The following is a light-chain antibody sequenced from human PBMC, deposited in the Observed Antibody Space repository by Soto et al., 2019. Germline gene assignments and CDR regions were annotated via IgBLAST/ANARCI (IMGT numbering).Light chain of an antibody. Sequence: DIQLTQSPSSLSASVGDEVTITCRASQGISHYLTWYQQKPGRAPTLLIYGVSTLQSGVPPRFSGGGSATEFTITISNLQLEDFATYYCQQSYDAQFTFGGGTRVEIK. CDR2: GVS. CDR3: QQSYDAQFT. J-gene: IGKJ4*01. V-gene: IGKV1-39*01. CDR1: QGISHY.